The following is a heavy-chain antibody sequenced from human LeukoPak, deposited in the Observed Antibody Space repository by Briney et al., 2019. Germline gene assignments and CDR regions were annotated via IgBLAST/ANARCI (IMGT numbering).Heavy chain of an antibody. Sequence: GGSLRLSCVASGITFSNYAVSWVRQAPEKGLDWVSVISGSAHKIRYADSVKGRVTISRDNSENIVYLQMNNLRAEDTAVYYCAGRVTGYSSGYVYWGQGTLVTVSS. CDR2: ISGSAHKI. J-gene: IGHJ4*02. D-gene: IGHD5-18*01. CDR1: GITFSNYA. V-gene: IGHV3-23*01. CDR3: AGRVTGYSSGYVY.